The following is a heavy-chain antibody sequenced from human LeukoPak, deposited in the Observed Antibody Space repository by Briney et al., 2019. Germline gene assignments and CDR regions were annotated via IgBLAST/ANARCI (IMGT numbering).Heavy chain of an antibody. CDR3: ARARSTVPATDFDY. Sequence: KPGGSLRLSCAASGFTFSSYSMNWVRQAPGEGLEWASSISSSSSYIYYADSVKGRFTISRDNAKNSLYLQMNSLRAEDTAVYYCARARSTVPATDFDYWGQGTLATVSS. J-gene: IGHJ4*02. CDR2: ISSSSSYI. V-gene: IGHV3-21*01. D-gene: IGHD2-2*01. CDR1: GFTFSSYS.